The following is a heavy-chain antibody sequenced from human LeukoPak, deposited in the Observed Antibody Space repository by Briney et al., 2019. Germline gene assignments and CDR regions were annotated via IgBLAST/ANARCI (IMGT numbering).Heavy chain of an antibody. CDR3: ARPRRGGYLDV. V-gene: IGHV4-39*01. CDR2: IYYSGST. D-gene: IGHD3-16*01. CDR1: GGSISSNSYY. Sequence: MTSETLSLTCTVSGGSISSNSYYWGWIRQPPGKGLEWIGSIYYSGSTYYNPSLKSRVTISVDTSKNQFSLKLTSMTAADTAVYYSARPRRGGYLDVWGKGTTVIVSS. J-gene: IGHJ6*03.